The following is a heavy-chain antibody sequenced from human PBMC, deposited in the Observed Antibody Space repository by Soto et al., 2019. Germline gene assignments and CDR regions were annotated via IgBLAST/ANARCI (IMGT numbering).Heavy chain of an antibody. J-gene: IGHJ5*02. Sequence: QVQLVQSGAEVKKPGASVKVSCKASGYTFTSYYMHWVRQAPGQGLEWMGIINPSGGSTSYAQKFQGRVTMTRDTSTSTVYMELSSLRSEDTAVYYCARDWVGSYSTRWCDPWGQGTLVTVSS. CDR1: GYTFTSYY. CDR3: ARDWVGSYSTRWCDP. V-gene: IGHV1-46*01. CDR2: INPSGGST. D-gene: IGHD1-26*01.